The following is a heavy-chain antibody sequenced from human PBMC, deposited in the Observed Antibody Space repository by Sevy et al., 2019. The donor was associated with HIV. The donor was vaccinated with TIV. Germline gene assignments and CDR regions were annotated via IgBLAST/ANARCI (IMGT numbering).Heavy chain of an antibody. Sequence: GGSLRLSCVASGFTFSNYAMTWVRQTPGKGLEWVSGIGHNGDNTHHAGSVKGRFSISRDNSKNTLDLQMNTLRAEDTAVYYCAKGVRLGGPIYYGMDVWGQGTTVTVSS. CDR1: GFTFSNYA. CDR2: IGHNGDNT. J-gene: IGHJ6*02. CDR3: AKGVRLGGPIYYGMDV. D-gene: IGHD3-10*02. V-gene: IGHV3-23*01.